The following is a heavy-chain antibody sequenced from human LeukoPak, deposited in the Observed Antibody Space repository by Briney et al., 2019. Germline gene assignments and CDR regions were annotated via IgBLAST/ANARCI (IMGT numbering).Heavy chain of an antibody. V-gene: IGHV4-59*04. Sequence: SETLSLTCTVSGGSISSYYWSWIRQPPGKGLEWIGYIYYSGRTYYNPSLKSRVTISVDTSKNQFSLKLSSVTAADTAVYYCALHIAARPQGAFDIWGRGTMVTVSS. CDR2: IYYSGRT. CDR3: ALHIAARPQGAFDI. J-gene: IGHJ3*02. D-gene: IGHD6-6*01. CDR1: GGSISSYY.